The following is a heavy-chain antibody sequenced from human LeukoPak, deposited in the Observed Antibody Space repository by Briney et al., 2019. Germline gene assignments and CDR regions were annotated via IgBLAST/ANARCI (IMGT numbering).Heavy chain of an antibody. D-gene: IGHD6-13*01. CDR3: AKAGGSSWYDA. J-gene: IGHJ5*02. V-gene: IGHV3-23*01. CDR2: ISASGGRT. CDR1: GFIFGDYW. Sequence: PGGSLRLSCVASGFIFGDYWMRWVRQAPGKGLEWVSAISASGGRTYYADSVKGRFTISRDNSKNTMYQQMNSLRAEDTAVYYCAKAGGSSWYDAWGQGILVTVSS.